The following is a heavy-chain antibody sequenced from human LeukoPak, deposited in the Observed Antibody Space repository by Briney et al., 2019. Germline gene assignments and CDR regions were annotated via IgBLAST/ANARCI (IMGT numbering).Heavy chain of an antibody. CDR1: GGTFSSYA. D-gene: IGHD4-17*01. J-gene: IGHJ3*02. CDR2: IIPIFGTA. CDR3: ARGMLATVSPDAFDI. Sequence: ASVKVSCKASGGTFSSYAISWVRQAPGQGLEWMGGIIPIFGTANYAQKFQGRVTTTTDESTSTAYMELSSLRSEDTAVYYCARGMLATVSPDAFDIWGQGTMVTVSS. V-gene: IGHV1-69*05.